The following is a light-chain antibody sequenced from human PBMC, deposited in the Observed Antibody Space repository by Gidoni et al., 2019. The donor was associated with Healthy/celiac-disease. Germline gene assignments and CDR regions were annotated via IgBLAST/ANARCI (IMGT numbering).Light chain of an antibody. CDR2: AAS. CDR3: QQSYSTYMYT. CDR1: QSISSY. V-gene: IGKV1-39*01. Sequence: DIQMTHSPSSLSASVGDRVTITCRASQSISSYLNWYQQKPGKAPKLLIYAASSLQSGVPSRFSGSGSGTDFTLTISSLQPEDFATYYCQQSYSTYMYTFGQGTKLEIK. J-gene: IGKJ2*01.